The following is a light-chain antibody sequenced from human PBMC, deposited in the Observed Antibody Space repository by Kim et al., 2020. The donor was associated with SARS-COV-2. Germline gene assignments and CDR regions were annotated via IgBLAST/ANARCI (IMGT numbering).Light chain of an antibody. V-gene: IGKV1-5*01. CDR1: QSISSW. J-gene: IGKJ2*01. CDR3: QQYNSYSHT. Sequence: AAVGDRVTITCRGSQSISSWLAWYQQKPGKAPKLLIQDASSLESGVPSRFSGSGSGTEFTLTITSLQPDDFATYYGQQYNSYSHTFGQGTKLEIK. CDR2: DAS.